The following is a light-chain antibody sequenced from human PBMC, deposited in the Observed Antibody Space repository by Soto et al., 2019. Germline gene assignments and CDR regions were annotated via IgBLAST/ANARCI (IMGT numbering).Light chain of an antibody. CDR3: QQRHSIPWT. Sequence: DIQMTQSPSSLSASVGDRVTITCRASQSISSTLNWYQQKPGKAPKLLIYAASNLQSGVPSTVSGSGSGTDFNLTISSRQPEDFATYYCQQRHSIPWTFGQGTKVEIK. CDR2: AAS. J-gene: IGKJ1*01. CDR1: QSISST. V-gene: IGKV1-39*01.